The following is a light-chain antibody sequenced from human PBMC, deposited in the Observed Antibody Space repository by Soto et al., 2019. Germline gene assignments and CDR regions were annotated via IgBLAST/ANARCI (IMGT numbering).Light chain of an antibody. CDR2: DAS. Sequence: EIVLTQSPATLSLSPGERTTLSCRASQSVSRHLAWYQQKPGQAPRLLIYDASNRATGIPARFSGSGSGTELTLTISSLQSEDFAVYYCQQYNNWPLTFGQGTRLEIK. CDR3: QQYNNWPLT. J-gene: IGKJ5*01. V-gene: IGKV3D-15*01. CDR1: QSVSRH.